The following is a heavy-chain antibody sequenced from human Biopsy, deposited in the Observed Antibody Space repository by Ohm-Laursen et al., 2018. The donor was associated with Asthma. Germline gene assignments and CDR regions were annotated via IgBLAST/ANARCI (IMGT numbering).Heavy chain of an antibody. J-gene: IGHJ4*02. D-gene: IGHD6-19*01. CDR1: GFTVSRDH. CDR3: ARGDSSGWSHYYFDY. Sequence: SLRLSCSASGFTVSRDHTFWVRQAPGKGLEWVSVIYSGGTSHTADSVRGRFTISRDFSKNTLHLQMHSLRVEDTAVYYCARGDSSGWSHYYFDYWGQGTLVTVSS. V-gene: IGHV3-53*01. CDR2: IYSGGTS.